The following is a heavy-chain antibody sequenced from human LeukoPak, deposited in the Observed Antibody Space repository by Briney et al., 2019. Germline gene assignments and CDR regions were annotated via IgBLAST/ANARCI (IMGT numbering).Heavy chain of an antibody. CDR1: GFSLSDYG. Sequence: PGRSLRLSCEASGFSLSDYGMHWVRQAPGKGLEWVALIWSAGTNEFYADAVKGRFTTSRDNSKNIVHFDMNGLRGDDTSLCDCAREVVRGYGMDVWGQGATVTVAS. J-gene: IGHJ6*02. CDR3: AREVVRGYGMDV. D-gene: IGHD3-10*02. V-gene: IGHV3-33*01. CDR2: IWSAGTNE.